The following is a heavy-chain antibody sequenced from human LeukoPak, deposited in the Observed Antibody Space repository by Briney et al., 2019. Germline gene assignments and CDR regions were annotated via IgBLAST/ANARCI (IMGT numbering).Heavy chain of an antibody. J-gene: IGHJ4*02. CDR1: GHSASSTMTA. CDR3: ARGYMRSGFDY. V-gene: IGHV6-1*01. D-gene: IGHD1-1*01. Sequence: SQTLSLTCAIFGHSASSTMTAWNWIRQSPLRGLEWLGRTHYTARWSNDYAVSVESRITVNPDTTKNQFSLQLKSVTPEDTAVYYCARGYMRSGFDYWSQGSLVTVSS. CDR2: THYTARWSN.